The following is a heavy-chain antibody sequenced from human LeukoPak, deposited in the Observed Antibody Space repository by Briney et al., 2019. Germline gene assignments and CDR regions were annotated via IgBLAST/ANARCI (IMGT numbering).Heavy chain of an antibody. CDR3: ARDLISGHYTFDY. Sequence: GGSLRLSCAASGFTFNSYSMNWVRQAPGKGLEWVSSISSSSSYIYYADSVKGRFTISRDNAKNSLYLQMNSLRAEDTAVYYCARDLISGHYTFDYWGQGTLVTVSS. V-gene: IGHV3-21*01. J-gene: IGHJ4*02. CDR2: ISSSSSYI. CDR1: GFTFNSYS. D-gene: IGHD1-26*01.